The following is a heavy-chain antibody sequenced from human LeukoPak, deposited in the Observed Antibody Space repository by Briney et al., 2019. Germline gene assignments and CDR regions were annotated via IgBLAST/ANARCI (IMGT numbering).Heavy chain of an antibody. CDR1: GYTFTGYY. V-gene: IGHV1-2*06. D-gene: IGHD3-22*01. J-gene: IGHJ4*02. CDR3: ARGDYDTSGYKFDF. Sequence: GESLKISCKASGYTFTGYYMHWVRQAPGQGLEWMGRIIPNSGGTNSGQKFKGRLTMTRDTSISTAYMELSRLSSDDTAVYYCARGDYDTSGYKFDFWGQGTLVTVSS. CDR2: IIPNSGGT.